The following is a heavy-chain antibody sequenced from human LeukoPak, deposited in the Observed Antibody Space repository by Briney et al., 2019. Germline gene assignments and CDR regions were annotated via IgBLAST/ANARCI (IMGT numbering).Heavy chain of an antibody. V-gene: IGHV3-23*01. CDR3: AKDWGGSYHGNAFDI. J-gene: IGHJ3*02. CDR1: GFTFSIYA. Sequence: GGSLRLSCAASGFTFSIYALSWVRQAPGKGLEWVSVLGGSETSTSYADSVKGRFTISRDNSKNTLYLQMNSLRAEDTAVYYCAKDWGGSYHGNAFDIWGQGTMVTVSS. D-gene: IGHD1-26*01. CDR2: LGGSETST.